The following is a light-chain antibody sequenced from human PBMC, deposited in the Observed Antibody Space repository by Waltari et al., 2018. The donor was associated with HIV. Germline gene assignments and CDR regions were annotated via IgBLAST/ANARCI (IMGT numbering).Light chain of an antibody. CDR3: SSHAGSKVV. Sequence: QSALTQPPSAPGSPGQPVTLSCTGTSSDVAAYNSVSWHQQHPGKAPKPMIYDVIKRPSGVPDRFSGSKSGNTASLTVSGLQPEDEADYYCSSHAGSKVVFGGGTRLTVL. CDR1: SSDVAAYNS. V-gene: IGLV2-8*01. CDR2: DVI. J-gene: IGLJ2*01.